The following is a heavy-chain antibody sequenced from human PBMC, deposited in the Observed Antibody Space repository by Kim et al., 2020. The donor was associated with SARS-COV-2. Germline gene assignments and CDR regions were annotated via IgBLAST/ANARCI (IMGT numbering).Heavy chain of an antibody. CDR1: GFTFSSYA. CDR2: ISYDGSNK. D-gene: IGHD2-2*01. V-gene: IGHV3-30-3*01. J-gene: IGHJ4*02. Sequence: GGSLRLSCAASGFTFSSYAMHWVRQAPGKGLEWVAVISYDGSNKYYADSVKGRFTISRDNSKNTLYLQMNSLRAEDTAVYYCARHPLTVPAANYYFDYWGQGTLVTVSS. CDR3: ARHPLTVPAANYYFDY.